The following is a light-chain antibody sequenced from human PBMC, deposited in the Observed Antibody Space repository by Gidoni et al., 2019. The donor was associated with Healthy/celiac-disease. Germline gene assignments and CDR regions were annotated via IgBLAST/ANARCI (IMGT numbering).Light chain of an antibody. CDR3: QQYNNWPPLT. V-gene: IGKV3-15*01. CDR2: GAS. J-gene: IGKJ4*01. Sequence: EIVMTQSPATLSVSPGERATLSCRASQSVSSNLAWYQQNPGQAPRLLIYGASTRATGIPARFSGSGSGTEFTLTISSLQSEDFAVYYCQQYNNWPPLTFXXXTKVEIK. CDR1: QSVSSN.